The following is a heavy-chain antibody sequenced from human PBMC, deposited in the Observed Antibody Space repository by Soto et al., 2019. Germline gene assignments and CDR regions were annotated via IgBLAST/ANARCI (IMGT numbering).Heavy chain of an antibody. D-gene: IGHD2-15*01. J-gene: IGHJ5*02. CDR3: ARSVVVSRANWFDP. CDR1: GYTFTNYY. CDR2: INPSFIST. V-gene: IGHV1-46*01. Sequence: GASVKVSCKASGYTFTNYYMHWVRQAPGQGLEWMGIINPSFISTTYAQKFQGRITMTRDESTSTAYMELSSLRSEDTAVYYCARSVVVSRANWFDPWGQGTLVTVSS.